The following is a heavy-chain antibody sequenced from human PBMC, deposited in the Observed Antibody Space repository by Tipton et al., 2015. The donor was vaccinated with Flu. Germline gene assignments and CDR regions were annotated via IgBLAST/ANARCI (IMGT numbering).Heavy chain of an antibody. V-gene: IGHV3-23*01. J-gene: IGHJ4*02. Sequence: GSLRLSCAASGFTFRNYALSWVRQAPGKGLEWVAALTGSGGRTYYADSVKGRCTISRDNFKNTLYLQINSLRADDTAVYYCAKGRGPIVVARYDYWGQGTPVTVSS. CDR1: GFTFRNYA. D-gene: IGHD3-22*01. CDR3: AKGRGPIVVARYDY. CDR2: LTGSGGRT.